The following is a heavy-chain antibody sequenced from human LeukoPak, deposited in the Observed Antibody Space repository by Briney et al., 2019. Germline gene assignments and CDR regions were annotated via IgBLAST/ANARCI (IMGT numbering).Heavy chain of an antibody. CDR3: ARDHDYGDYDDY. CDR2: ISSSNSYI. V-gene: IGHV3-21*01. CDR1: GFTFSHYS. J-gene: IGHJ4*02. D-gene: IGHD4-17*01. Sequence: PGFSLTLSCAASGFTFSHYSINWVRQAPGKGLEWVSSISSSNSYIYYADSVKGRFTISRDNAKNSLYLQMNSLRAEDTAVYYCARDHDYGDYDDYWGKGTLVTVSS.